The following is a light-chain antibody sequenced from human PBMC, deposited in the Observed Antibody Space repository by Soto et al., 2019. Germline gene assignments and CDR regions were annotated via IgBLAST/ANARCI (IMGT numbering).Light chain of an antibody. CDR3: SSYTSSRTLLYV. CDR1: SSDVGGYNY. J-gene: IGLJ1*01. CDR2: DVS. Sequence: QSALTQPASVSGSPGPSITISCTGTSSDVGGYNYVSWYQQHPGQAPKRMIYDVSNRPSGVSNRFSGSKSGNTASLTISGLQAEDEADYYCSSYTSSRTLLYVFGTGTKLTVL. V-gene: IGLV2-14*01.